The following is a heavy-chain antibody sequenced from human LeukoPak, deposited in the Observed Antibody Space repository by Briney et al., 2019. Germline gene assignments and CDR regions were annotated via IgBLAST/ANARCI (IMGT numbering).Heavy chain of an antibody. D-gene: IGHD3-10*01. J-gene: IGHJ4*02. CDR2: INPNSGGT. CDR1: GYTFTGYY. V-gene: IGHV1-2*02. Sequence: ASVKVSCKASGYTFTGYYMHWVRQAPGQGLEWMGWINPNSGGTNYAQKFQGRVTMTRDTSISTAYMELSRLRSDDTAGYSCARDLGYYGAGSYYNEAFDYWGQGTLVTVSS. CDR3: ARDLGYYGAGSYYNEAFDY.